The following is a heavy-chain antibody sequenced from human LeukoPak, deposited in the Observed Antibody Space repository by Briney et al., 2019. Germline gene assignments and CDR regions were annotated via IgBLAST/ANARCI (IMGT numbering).Heavy chain of an antibody. CDR3: ARDSDTAMVTGPDY. Sequence: GASVKVSCKASGYTFTGYYMHWVRQAPGQGLEWMGWINPNSGGTNYAQKFQGRVTMTRDTSISTAYMELSRLRSDGTAVYYCARDSDTAMVTGPDYWGQGTLVTVSS. V-gene: IGHV1-2*02. CDR1: GYTFTGYY. CDR2: INPNSGGT. J-gene: IGHJ4*02. D-gene: IGHD5-18*01.